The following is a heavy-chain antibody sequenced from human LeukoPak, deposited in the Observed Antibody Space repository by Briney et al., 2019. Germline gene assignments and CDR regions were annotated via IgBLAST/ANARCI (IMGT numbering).Heavy chain of an antibody. J-gene: IGHJ4*02. V-gene: IGHV3-7*01. CDR1: GFTFSDYC. D-gene: IGHD3-10*01. CDR2: IKEGGSEN. CDR3: AMADAGGVFDS. Sequence: GGSLRLSCAASGFTFSDYCMSWVRQAPGKGLEWVATIKEGGSENYYVDSVRGRFTISRDNAKNSLYLRMNSLRAEDTAMYCCAMADAGGVFDSWGQGTLVTVSS.